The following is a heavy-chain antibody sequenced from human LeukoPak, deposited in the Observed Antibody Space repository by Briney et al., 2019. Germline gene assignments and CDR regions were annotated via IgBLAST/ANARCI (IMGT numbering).Heavy chain of an antibody. Sequence: SETLSLTCTVSGASISNYYWSWIRQPAGKGLEWIGRIYGTGSTIYNPSLRSRVTVSVDTSKNQFSLELTSVTAADTAVYYCARHLPVTPYNWFDPWGPGTRVTVSS. CDR2: IYGTGST. V-gene: IGHV4-4*07. CDR1: GASISNYY. D-gene: IGHD2-21*02. J-gene: IGHJ5*02. CDR3: ARHLPVTPYNWFDP.